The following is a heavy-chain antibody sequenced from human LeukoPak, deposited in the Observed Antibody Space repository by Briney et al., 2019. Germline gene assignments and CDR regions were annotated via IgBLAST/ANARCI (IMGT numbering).Heavy chain of an antibody. V-gene: IGHV3-74*01. CDR1: GFTFSSYG. J-gene: IGHJ5*02. CDR2: INTGGGIT. D-gene: IGHD1-26*01. Sequence: GRSLRLSCAASGFTFSSYGMHWVRQAPGKGLEWVSRINTGGGITNYADSVKGRFTISRDNAENTVHLQMNSLRADDTAVYYCVRGAVGTGVWFDPWGQGTLVTVSS. CDR3: VRGAVGTGVWFDP.